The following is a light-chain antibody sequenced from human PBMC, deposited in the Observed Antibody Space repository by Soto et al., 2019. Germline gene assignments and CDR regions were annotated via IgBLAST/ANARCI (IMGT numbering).Light chain of an antibody. V-gene: IGKV3-11*01. J-gene: IGKJ4*01. CDR3: QQRSDWPST. CDR2: DAS. CDR1: QSVSSY. Sequence: EIVSTQSPATLSLSPGERATLSCRASQSVSSYLAWYQQKPGQAPRLLIYDASSRATGIPARFSGSGSGTDFTLTISSLEPEDFAVYYCQQRSDWPSTFGGGTTVQIK.